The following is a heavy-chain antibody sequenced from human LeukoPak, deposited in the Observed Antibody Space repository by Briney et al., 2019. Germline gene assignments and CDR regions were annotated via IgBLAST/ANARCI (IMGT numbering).Heavy chain of an antibody. V-gene: IGHV1-69*06. CDR1: GGAFSDFA. J-gene: IGHJ3*01. CDR2: ITPGFGTT. CDR3: ASASQTFGTKYNVFDV. Sequence: SVKVSCKTSGGAFSDFAIYWMRQAPGHGLEWMGRITPGFGTTNYAQKFEDRVTISLDRPTNTAYMEMSSLRSEDTAVYYCASASQTFGTKYNVFDVWGQGTMIIVSS. D-gene: IGHD3-16*01.